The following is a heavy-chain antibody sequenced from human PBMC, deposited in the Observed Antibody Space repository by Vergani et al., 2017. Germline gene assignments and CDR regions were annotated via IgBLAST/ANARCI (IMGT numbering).Heavy chain of an antibody. CDR2: ISYDGSNK. CDR1: GFTFSSYG. CDR3: ASSRGPLRFSESGERADAFDI. V-gene: IGHV3-30*03. J-gene: IGHJ3*02. D-gene: IGHD3-3*01. Sequence: QVQLVESGGGVVQPGRSLRLSCAASGFTFSSYGMHWVRQAPGKGLEWVAVISYDGSNKYYADSVKGRFTISRDNSKNTLYLQMNSLRAEDTAVYYCASSRGPLRFSESGERADAFDIWGQGTMVTVSS.